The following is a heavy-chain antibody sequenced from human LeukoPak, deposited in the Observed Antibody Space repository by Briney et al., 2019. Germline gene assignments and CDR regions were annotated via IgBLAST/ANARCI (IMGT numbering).Heavy chain of an antibody. Sequence: SETLSLTCTVSGGSVTSGNYYWNWIRQPAGKGLEWIGRIYTNGGASYNPSLKSRVTISIDASKNQFSLKLSSVTAADAAVYYCAREPPGYWGQGILVTVSS. J-gene: IGHJ4*02. CDR2: IYTNGGA. CDR3: AREPPGY. V-gene: IGHV4-61*02. CDR1: GGSVTSGNYY.